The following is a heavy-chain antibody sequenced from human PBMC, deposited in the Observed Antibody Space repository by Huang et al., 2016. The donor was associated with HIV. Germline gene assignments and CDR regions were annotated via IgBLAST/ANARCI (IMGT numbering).Heavy chain of an antibody. J-gene: IGHJ5*02. CDR3: ARDATKNPRGWFDP. Sequence: QVHLQQWGAGLLKSAETLSLTCAVYGGSLSGYYWSWLRQTPGKGLEWIGEINHLGISNYNPSLKSRVSISMDGSKKQFSLKLRSISDADTAVYFCARDATKNPRGWFDPWGQGTLVTVSS. CDR2: INHLGIS. V-gene: IGHV4-34*02. D-gene: IGHD3-10*01. CDR1: GGSLSGYY.